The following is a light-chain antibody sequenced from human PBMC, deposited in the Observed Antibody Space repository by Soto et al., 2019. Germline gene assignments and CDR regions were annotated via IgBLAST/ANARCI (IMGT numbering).Light chain of an antibody. V-gene: IGKV1-39*01. CDR1: QSITNY. J-gene: IGKJ3*01. Sequence: DIQMTQSPSSLSASVGDRVTITCRASQSITNYLNWFQQKPGKDPKLLIYAASSLQSGVPSRFSGSGSGTDFTHTISSLEPEDFATYCCQLSCSTPLTFGPGTKVDIK. CDR3: QLSCSTPLT. CDR2: AAS.